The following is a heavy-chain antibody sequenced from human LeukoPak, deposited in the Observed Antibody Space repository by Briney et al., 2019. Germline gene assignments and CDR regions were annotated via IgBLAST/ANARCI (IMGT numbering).Heavy chain of an antibody. D-gene: IGHD6-13*01. V-gene: IGHV1-8*01. Sequence: ASVKVSCKASGYTFTSYEMNWVRQATGQGLEWMGWMNPNSGNTGYAQKFQGRVTMTRNTSISTAYMELTSLRSEDTAVYYCVRGIAAVDISGQGTMVTVFS. J-gene: IGHJ3*02. CDR1: GYTFTSYE. CDR2: MNPNSGNT. CDR3: VRGIAAVDI.